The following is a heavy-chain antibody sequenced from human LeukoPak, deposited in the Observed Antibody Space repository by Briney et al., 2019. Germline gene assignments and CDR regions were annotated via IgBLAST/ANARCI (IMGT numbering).Heavy chain of an antibody. CDR1: GFTYSNHA. CDR3: ARDSSGSGWYGFLDY. D-gene: IGHD6-19*01. CDR2: VSNNGNNR. J-gene: IGHJ4*02. V-gene: IGHV3-30*09. Sequence: GGSLRLSCSGSGFTYSNHARHWVRQAPAKGLEWVAIVSNNGNNRYYADSVKGRFAISRDNSKNTLYLQMNRLTTEDTAVYHCARDSSGSGWYGFLDYWGQGTLVTVSS.